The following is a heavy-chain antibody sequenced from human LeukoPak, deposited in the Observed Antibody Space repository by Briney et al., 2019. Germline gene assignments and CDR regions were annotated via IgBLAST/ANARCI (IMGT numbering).Heavy chain of an antibody. Sequence: GGSLRLSCEASGSTLSNYWITWVRQAPGKGLEWVANIKPDGREKYYMPSVKGRFTISRDSAKNSFYLQMNSLRAEDTAVYYCATMASNVFEYWGRGTLVTVSS. D-gene: IGHD5-24*01. CDR2: IKPDGREK. J-gene: IGHJ4*02. V-gene: IGHV3-7*03. CDR1: GSTLSNYW. CDR3: ATMASNVFEY.